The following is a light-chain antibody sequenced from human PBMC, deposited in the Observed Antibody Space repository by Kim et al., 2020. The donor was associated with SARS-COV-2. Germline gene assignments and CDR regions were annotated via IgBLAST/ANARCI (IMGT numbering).Light chain of an antibody. J-gene: IGLJ2*01. CDR3: QTYDSGHVV. CDR2: GDI. Sequence: GAPGQTGTISCTGSNIGPAYDVHWYQQFPGSAPKLLIYGDIHRPSGVPDRFSGSKSGTSASLAITGLQGEDEADYFCQTYDSGHVVFGGGTQLTVL. CDR1: NIGPAYD. V-gene: IGLV1-40*01.